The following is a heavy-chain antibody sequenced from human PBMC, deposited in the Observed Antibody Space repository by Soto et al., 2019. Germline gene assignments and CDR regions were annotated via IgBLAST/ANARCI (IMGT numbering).Heavy chain of an antibody. J-gene: IGHJ6*02. D-gene: IGHD2-2*01. CDR3: ARDRIVVVPAAMKPYYYYGMDV. CDR2: IYHSGST. CDR1: GGSISSSNW. V-gene: IGHV4-4*02. Sequence: PSETLSLTCAFSGGSISSSNWLSWVRQPPGKGLEWIGEIYHSGSTNYNPSLKSRVTISVDKSKNQFSLKLSSVTAADTAVYYCARDRIVVVPAAMKPYYYYGMDVWGQGTTVTSP.